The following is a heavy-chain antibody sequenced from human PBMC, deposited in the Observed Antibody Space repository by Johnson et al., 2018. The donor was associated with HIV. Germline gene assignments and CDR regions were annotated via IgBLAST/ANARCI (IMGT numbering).Heavy chain of an antibody. J-gene: IGHJ3*02. D-gene: IGHD6-19*01. Sequence: VQLVESGGGLVKPGGSLRLSCAASGFSFSDYYMTWIRQAPGKGLEWVSYISSSGKSTNYADSVKGRFTISRDNAKNSLYLQMNSLRVEDTAIYYCAGRSSAWYEDAFDIWGQGTMVTVSS. V-gene: IGHV3-11*04. CDR2: ISSSGKST. CDR3: AGRSSAWYEDAFDI. CDR1: GFSFSDYY.